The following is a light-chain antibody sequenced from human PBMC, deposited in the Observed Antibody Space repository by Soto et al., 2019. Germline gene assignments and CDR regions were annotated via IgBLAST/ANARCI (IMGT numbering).Light chain of an antibody. Sequence: DIQMTQSPSSLSASVGDRVTITCQASQDISNYLNWYQQKPGKAPKLLIYDASNLETGVPSRFSGSGSGTDFTFTIISLQPEDIATYYCQQYDNLSLTFGGGTKVEIK. CDR2: DAS. CDR3: QQYDNLSLT. V-gene: IGKV1-33*01. CDR1: QDISNY. J-gene: IGKJ4*01.